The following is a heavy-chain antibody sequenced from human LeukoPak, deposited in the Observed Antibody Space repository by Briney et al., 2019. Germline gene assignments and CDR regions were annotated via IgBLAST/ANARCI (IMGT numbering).Heavy chain of an antibody. V-gene: IGHV4-30-4*08. CDR1: GGSISSGDYY. CDR3: ARGSSGWYEAAFDI. D-gene: IGHD6-19*01. Sequence: SETLSLTCTVSGGSISSGDYYWSWIRQPPGKGLEWIGYVYYSGSTYYNPSLKSRVTISVDTSKNQFSLKLSSVTAADTAVYYCARGSSGWYEAAFDIWGQGTMVTVSS. CDR2: VYYSGST. J-gene: IGHJ3*02.